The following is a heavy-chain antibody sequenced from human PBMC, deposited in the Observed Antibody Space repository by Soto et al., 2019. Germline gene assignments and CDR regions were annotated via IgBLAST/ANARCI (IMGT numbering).Heavy chain of an antibody. CDR3: AKDYQIASRKYCSGGRCYSDSYQYGMDV. D-gene: IGHD2-15*01. V-gene: IGHV3-30*18. Sequence: PGGSLRLSCAASGFTFCAYGMHWVRQAPGKGLEWVALISYDGSNQYYADSVKGRFTISRDNSKNTLNLQMNSLRAEDTAMYYCAKDYQIASRKYCSGGRCYSDSYQYGMDVWGQGTTVTVSS. CDR1: GFTFCAYG. CDR2: ISYDGSNQ. J-gene: IGHJ6*02.